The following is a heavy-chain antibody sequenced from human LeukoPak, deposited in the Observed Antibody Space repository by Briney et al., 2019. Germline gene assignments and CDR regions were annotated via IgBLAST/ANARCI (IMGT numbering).Heavy chain of an antibody. CDR1: GFTFSSYA. CDR2: ISDSGGHT. J-gene: IGHJ4*02. V-gene: IGHV3-23*01. D-gene: IGHD5-12*01. CDR3: AKAPSSAYGPGDY. Sequence: GGSLRLSCAASGFTFSSYAMSWVRQAPGKGLEWVSAISDSGGHTYYADSVKGRFTISRDNSKNTLYLQMNSLRAVDTAVYYCAKAPSSAYGPGDYWGQGTLVTASS.